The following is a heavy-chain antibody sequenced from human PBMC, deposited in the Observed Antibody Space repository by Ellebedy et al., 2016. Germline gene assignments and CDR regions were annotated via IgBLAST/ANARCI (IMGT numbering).Heavy chain of an antibody. CDR2: ITYSGATT. J-gene: IGHJ6*02. CDR1: GFNFGYYG. D-gene: IGHD1-14*01. V-gene: IGHV3-30*18. CDR3: VKDGSVTTNRYYNYYPMNV. Sequence: GGSLRLXXAASGFNFGYYGMHWVRQAPGRGLEWLALITYSGATTYYADSVKGRFTISRHNSRKTLYLDMNSLRPDDTAIYYCVKDGSVTTNRYYNYYPMNVWGQGTTVTVSS.